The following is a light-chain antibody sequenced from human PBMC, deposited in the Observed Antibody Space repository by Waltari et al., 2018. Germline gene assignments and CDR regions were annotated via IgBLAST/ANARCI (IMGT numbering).Light chain of an antibody. Sequence: QSALTQPPSVSKSLGQSVTIPCTGTNSDIGAYSGGSWYFQHPVTAPRLLIYDVRKRPPGVSDRFSGSKSGNTASLTISGLQAEDEADYYCCAYRSDNTFLFGGGTRLTVL. CDR3: CAYRSDNTFL. V-gene: IGLV2-18*02. CDR2: DVR. CDR1: NSDIGAYSG. J-gene: IGLJ7*01.